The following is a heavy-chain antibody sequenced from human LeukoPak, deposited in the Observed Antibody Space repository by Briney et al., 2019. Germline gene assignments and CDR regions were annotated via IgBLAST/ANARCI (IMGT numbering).Heavy chain of an antibody. V-gene: IGHV3-23*01. Sequence: GGSLRLSCAASGFTFSNYAMTWVRQAPGKGLEWVSGITDTGFATFYADSVRGRFTISRDNSRNTLYLQMGSLRAEDTAVYYCARAGFCSTTTCYNPFDYWGQGTRVTVSS. J-gene: IGHJ4*02. D-gene: IGHD2-2*01. CDR2: ITDTGFAT. CDR1: GFTFSNYA. CDR3: ARAGFCSTTTCYNPFDY.